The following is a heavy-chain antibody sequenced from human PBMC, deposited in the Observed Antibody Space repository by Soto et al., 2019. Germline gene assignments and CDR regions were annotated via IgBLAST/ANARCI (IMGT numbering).Heavy chain of an antibody. CDR3: ARELYYDRSGIGFDS. V-gene: IGHV4-59*01. CDR2: FYSSGSP. Sequence: SETLSLTCTVSGGSLSGYYWSWIRQPPGKGLEWIGDFYSSGSPHHNPSLKNRVSVSEDRSKNEFSLKLSSVTAADTAIYYCARELYYDRSGIGFDSWGQGTLITVSS. D-gene: IGHD3-22*01. J-gene: IGHJ4*02. CDR1: GGSLSGYY.